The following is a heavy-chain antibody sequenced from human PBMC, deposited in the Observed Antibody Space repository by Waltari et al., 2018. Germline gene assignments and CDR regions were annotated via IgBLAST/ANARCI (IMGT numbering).Heavy chain of an antibody. V-gene: IGHV2-5*01. J-gene: IGHJ5*02. CDR3: AHGPLRALLWFRAESWFDP. CDR2: IYWNDDK. Sequence: VGWIRQPPGKALEWLTLIYWNDDKRYSPSLKSRLTITKDTSKNQVVLTMTNMDPVDTATYYCAHGPLRALLWFRAESWFDPWGQGTLVTVSS. D-gene: IGHD3-10*01.